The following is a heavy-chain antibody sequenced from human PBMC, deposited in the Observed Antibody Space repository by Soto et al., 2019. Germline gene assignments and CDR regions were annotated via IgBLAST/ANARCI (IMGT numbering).Heavy chain of an antibody. CDR1: GFSLRTPGMR. D-gene: IGHD1-26*01. Sequence: SGPTLVNPTQTLTLTCTVAGFSLRTPGMRVSWLRQPPGRALEWLGRVDWNDETFYDTSLTTRLSISKENSKNRVVLTLTNVDPVDTATYYCARMKPLGPYYFDFWGQGVLVTVSS. V-gene: IGHV2-70*04. CDR3: ARMKPLGPYYFDF. CDR2: VDWNDET. J-gene: IGHJ4*02.